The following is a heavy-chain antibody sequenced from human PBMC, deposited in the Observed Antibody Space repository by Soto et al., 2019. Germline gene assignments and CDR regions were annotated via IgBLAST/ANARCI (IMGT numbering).Heavy chain of an antibody. Sequence: EVQLLESGGGLIPPGGSLRLSCAASGFTFTWYSMSWVRQAPGKGLEWVSHISASGDTTYYADSVKGRFTISRDTSTNTLYLKMNRLRADDTALSYCAVPVPAASNYTTYDMEVWGQGNTVTVSS. D-gene: IGHD2-2*01. CDR2: ISASGDTT. V-gene: IGHV3-23*01. CDR1: GFTFTWYS. J-gene: IGHJ6*02. CDR3: AVPVPAASNYTTYDMEV.